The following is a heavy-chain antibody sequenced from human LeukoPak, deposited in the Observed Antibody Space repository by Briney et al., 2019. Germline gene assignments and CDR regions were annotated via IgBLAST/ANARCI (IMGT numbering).Heavy chain of an antibody. V-gene: IGHV1-2*02. CDR1: GYTFTGHY. CDR3: ARERDSRGYSPLDP. Sequence: GASVKVSCKASGYTFTGHYIHWVRQAPGQGLEWMGWINPESGDTKYAPQFEGRFTMIRNTSMTTAYMELRGLRLDDTAVYYCARERDSRGYSPLDPWGRGTLVTVSS. J-gene: IGHJ5*02. CDR2: INPESGDT. D-gene: IGHD3-22*01.